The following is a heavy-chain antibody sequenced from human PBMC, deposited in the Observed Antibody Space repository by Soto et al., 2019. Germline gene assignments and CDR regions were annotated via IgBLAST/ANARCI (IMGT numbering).Heavy chain of an antibody. CDR2: VHHSGTT. Sequence: QVQLQESGPGLVKPSGTLSLTCAVSGGSISTDYWRSCVRQAPGKALEWIGEVHHSGTTNYIQSLKSRVTTSVDKSGKQGSLELTSVAAADTAVYYCARGVVVRWVHWGQGTLVTVSS. CDR3: ARGVVVRWVH. J-gene: IGHJ4*02. D-gene: IGHD3-3*01. CDR1: GGSISTDYW. V-gene: IGHV4-4*02.